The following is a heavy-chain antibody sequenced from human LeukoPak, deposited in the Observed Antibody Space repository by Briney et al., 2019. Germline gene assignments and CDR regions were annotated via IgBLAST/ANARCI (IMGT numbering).Heavy chain of an antibody. CDR3: AKDTYYGSGSYPGY. CDR2: ISAYNGNT. J-gene: IGHJ4*02. CDR1: GYTFTSYG. Sequence: ASMKVSCKASGYTFTSYGITWVRQAPGQGLEWMGWISAYNGNTNYAQKLQGRVTMTTDTSTSTAYMELRSLRSDDTAVYYCAKDTYYGSGSYPGYWGQGTLVTVSS. D-gene: IGHD3-10*01. V-gene: IGHV1-18*01.